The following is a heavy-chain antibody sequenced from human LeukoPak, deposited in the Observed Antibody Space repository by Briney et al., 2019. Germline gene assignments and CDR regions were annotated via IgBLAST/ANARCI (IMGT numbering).Heavy chain of an antibody. Sequence: SETLSLTCTVSGGSISSSGYYWGWIRQPPGKGLEWIGSINYGGSTYYNPSLKSRVTISVDRSKNQFSLKLSSVTAADTAVYYCAREPAATNWFDPWGQGTLVTVSS. J-gene: IGHJ5*02. CDR1: GGSISSSGYY. CDR2: INYGGST. D-gene: IGHD1-26*01. CDR3: AREPAATNWFDP. V-gene: IGHV4-39*07.